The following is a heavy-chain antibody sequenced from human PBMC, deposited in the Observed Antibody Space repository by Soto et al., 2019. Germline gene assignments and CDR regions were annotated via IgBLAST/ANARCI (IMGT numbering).Heavy chain of an antibody. CDR1: GYTFTSYY. V-gene: IGHV1-46*01. CDR3: ARVRKIAVAQRTPYYVMDV. Sequence: ASVKVSCKASGYTFTSYYMHWVREAPGQGLEWMGIINPSGGSTSYAQKFQGRVTMTRDTSTSTVYMELSSLRSDDTAVYYCARVRKIAVAQRTPYYVMDVWGQGTAVTVYS. D-gene: IGHD6-19*01. CDR2: INPSGGST. J-gene: IGHJ6*02.